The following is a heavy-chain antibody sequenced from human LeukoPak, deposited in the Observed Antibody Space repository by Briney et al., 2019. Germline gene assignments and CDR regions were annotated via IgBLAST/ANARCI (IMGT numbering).Heavy chain of an antibody. Sequence: GGSLRLSCAASGFTFSSYAMSWVRQAPGKGLEWVSAISGSGGGTYYADSVKGRFTISRDNSKNTLYLQMNSLRAEDTAVYYCAKSIMIVVAPDYWGQGTLVTVSS. CDR3: AKSIMIVVAPDY. CDR1: GFTFSSYA. J-gene: IGHJ4*02. V-gene: IGHV3-23*01. D-gene: IGHD3-22*01. CDR2: ISGSGGGT.